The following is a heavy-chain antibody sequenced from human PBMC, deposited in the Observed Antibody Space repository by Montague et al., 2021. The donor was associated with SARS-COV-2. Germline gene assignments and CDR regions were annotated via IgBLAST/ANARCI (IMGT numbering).Heavy chain of an antibody. CDR3: ARQRRGGLVSTPRFFDY. J-gene: IGHJ4*02. D-gene: IGHD6-19*01. CDR1: GGSISSSSYY. V-gene: IGHV4-39*01. Sequence: SETLSLTCTVSGGSISSSSYYWGWIRQPPGKGLEWIRSIYYSGSTHYNPSLKSRVTISVDTSKNQFSLKLSSVTAADTAVYYCARQRRGGLVSTPRFFDYWGQGTLVTVSS. CDR2: IYYSGST.